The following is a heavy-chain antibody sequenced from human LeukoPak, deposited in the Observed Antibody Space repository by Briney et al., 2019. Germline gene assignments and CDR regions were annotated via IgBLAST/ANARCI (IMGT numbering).Heavy chain of an antibody. CDR1: GFTFTTYS. V-gene: IGHV3-21*01. D-gene: IGHD4-17*01. J-gene: IGHJ6*03. Sequence: GGSLRLSCEASGFTFTTYSMTWVRQAPGKGLEWVSIISSGSSAIFSADALKGRFTISRDNAKNSLYLQMNSLRAEDTAVYYCARERDYGDFYYYYYMDVWGKGTTVTISS. CDR2: ISSGSSAI. CDR3: ARERDYGDFYYYYYMDV.